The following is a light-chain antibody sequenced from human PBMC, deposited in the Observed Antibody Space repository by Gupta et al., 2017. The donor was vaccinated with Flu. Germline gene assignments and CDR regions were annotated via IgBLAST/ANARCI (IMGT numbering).Light chain of an antibody. CDR1: SSNIGSNY. V-gene: IGLV1-47*01. CDR2: RNN. Sequence: QSVLTPPPSASGTPGPRVTISCSGSSSNIGSNYVYWYQQLPGTAPNLLIYRNNQRPSGVPDRFSGSKYGTSASLAISRLRSEDEADYYCAAWDDSRSGWVFGGGTKLTVL. CDR3: AAWDDSRSGWV. J-gene: IGLJ3*02.